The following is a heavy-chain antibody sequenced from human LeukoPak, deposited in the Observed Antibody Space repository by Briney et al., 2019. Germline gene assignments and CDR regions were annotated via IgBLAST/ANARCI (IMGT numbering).Heavy chain of an antibody. CDR2: IDWDDDK. CDR3: ARITYYYDSSGYYSYYFDY. V-gene: IGHV2-70*11. J-gene: IGHJ4*02. Sequence: SGPELVKPTQTLTLTCTFSGFSLSTRGMCVSWIRQPPGKALEWLARIDWDDDKYYSTSLKTRLTISKDTSKNQVVLTMTNMDPVDTATYYCARITYYYDSSGYYSYYFDYWGQGTLVTVSS. D-gene: IGHD3-22*01. CDR1: GFSLSTRGMC.